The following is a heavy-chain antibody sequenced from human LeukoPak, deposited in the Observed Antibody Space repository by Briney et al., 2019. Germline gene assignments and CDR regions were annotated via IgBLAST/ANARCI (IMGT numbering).Heavy chain of an antibody. D-gene: IGHD2-15*01. V-gene: IGHV1-18*01. CDR3: ASLTLGYCSGGSCPTQGTTWYYYMDV. CDR1: GYTFTSYG. CDR2: ISAYNGNT. Sequence: ASVKVSCKASGYTFTSYGISWVRQAPGQGLEWMGWISAYNGNTNYAQKLQGRVTMTTDTSTSTAYMELRSLRSDDTAVYYCASLTLGYCSGGSCPTQGTTWYYYMDVWGKGTTVTVSS. J-gene: IGHJ6*03.